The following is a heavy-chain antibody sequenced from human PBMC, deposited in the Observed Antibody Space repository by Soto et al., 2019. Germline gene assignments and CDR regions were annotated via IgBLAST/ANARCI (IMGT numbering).Heavy chain of an antibody. CDR1: GGSFSGYY. Sequence: QVQLQQWGAGLLKPSDTLSLTCGVYGGSFSGYYWNWIRQPPGKGLEWIGEIDHSGSSNFNPFLKSRVTRSVDTSKNQFSLKLNSMTAADTAVYFCARGHGVPINVPADDFWRLGRYYDMDVWGKGPPVTVSS. CDR3: ARGHGVPINVPADDFWRLGRYYDMDV. V-gene: IGHV4-34*01. CDR2: IDHSGSS. D-gene: IGHD3-3*01. J-gene: IGHJ6*03.